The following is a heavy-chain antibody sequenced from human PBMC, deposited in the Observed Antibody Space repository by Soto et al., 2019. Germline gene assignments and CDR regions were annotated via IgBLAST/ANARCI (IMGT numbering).Heavy chain of an antibody. V-gene: IGHV3-30-3*01. CDR2: ISYDGSNK. J-gene: IGHJ4*02. CDR1: GFTFSTYF. Sequence: PGGSLRLSCAASGFTFSTYFMHWVRQAPGKGLEWLAVISYDGSNKYYADSVKGRFTIFRDNSQNTVYLQMNSLRAEDTAVYYCAFDISMITSLGYWGQGTLVTVSS. D-gene: IGHD3-16*01. CDR3: AFDISMITSLGY.